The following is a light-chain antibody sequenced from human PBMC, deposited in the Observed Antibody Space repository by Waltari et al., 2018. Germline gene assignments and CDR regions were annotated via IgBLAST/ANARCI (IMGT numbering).Light chain of an antibody. J-gene: IGLJ1*01. CDR1: TSDVGGYNY. Sequence: QSALTQPASVSGSPGQSITISCTGTTSDVGGYNYVSWYQQHPGKAPKLMIYDVSKRPSWVSDRFSGSKSGNTASLTISGLQTEDEADYYCSSYSRSSTFYVFGTGTKVTVL. V-gene: IGLV2-14*03. CDR3: SSYSRSSTFYV. CDR2: DVS.